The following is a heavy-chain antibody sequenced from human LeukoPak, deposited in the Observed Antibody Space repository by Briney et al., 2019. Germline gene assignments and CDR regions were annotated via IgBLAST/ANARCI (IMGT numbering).Heavy chain of an antibody. V-gene: IGHV4-59*01. CDR3: ARDGPYGDYVDAFDI. J-gene: IGHJ3*02. CDR2: IYYSGST. CDR1: GGPISSYY. Sequence: SETLSLTCTVSGGPISSYYWSWIRQPPGKGLEWIGYIYYSGSTNYNPSLKSRVTISVDTSKNQFSLKLSSVTAADTAVYYCARDGPYGDYVDAFDIWGQGTMVTVSS. D-gene: IGHD4-17*01.